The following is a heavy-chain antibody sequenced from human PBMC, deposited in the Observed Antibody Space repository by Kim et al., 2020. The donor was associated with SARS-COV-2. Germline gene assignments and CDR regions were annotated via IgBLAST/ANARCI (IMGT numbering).Heavy chain of an antibody. D-gene: IGHD6-13*01. CDR2: ISDNANNK. CDR3: ARGGFSSSWSIGEAFDF. V-gene: IGHV3-30-3*01. J-gene: IGHJ3*01. CDR1: GFTFSDFA. Sequence: GGSLRLSCAASGFTFSDFAFNWVRQAPGKGLEWVAVISDNANNKYDAESVKGRFTISRDNSKNTLYLQMNSLRAEDTAVYYCARGGFSSSWSIGEAFDFWGQGTMVTVSS.